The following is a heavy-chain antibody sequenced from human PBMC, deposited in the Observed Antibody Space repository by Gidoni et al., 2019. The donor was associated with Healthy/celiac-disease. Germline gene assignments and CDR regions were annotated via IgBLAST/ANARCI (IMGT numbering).Heavy chain of an antibody. J-gene: IGHJ4*02. CDR1: GFTFGAYA. CDR2: VRRRTYGGTT. D-gene: IGHD3-16*02. Sequence: EVQLLAPAGGLLQPARPPTRFCTASGFTFGAYAMIWVRQAPGKGLEGVGFVRRRTYGGTTEYAASEKDRFTISIDDSKSIAYLQMYSLKTEDTDVYYCTRDPYDYVWGSYRYPFDYRGQGTLVTVSS. CDR3: TRDPYDYVWGSYRYPFDY. V-gene: IGHV3-49*04.